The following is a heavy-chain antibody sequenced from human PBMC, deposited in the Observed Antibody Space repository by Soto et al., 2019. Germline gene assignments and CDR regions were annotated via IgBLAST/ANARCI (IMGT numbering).Heavy chain of an antibody. CDR2: TYYRSKWYN. V-gene: IGHV6-1*01. Sequence: SQTLSLTCAISGDSVSSNSAAWNWIRQSPTRGLEWLGRTYYRSKWYNDYAVSVKSRITINPDTSKNQFSLQLNSVTPEDTAVYYCSSSSGWRLYFFDYWGQGTLVTVSS. CDR3: SSSSGWRLYFFDY. J-gene: IGHJ4*02. D-gene: IGHD6-19*01. CDR1: GDSVSSNSAA.